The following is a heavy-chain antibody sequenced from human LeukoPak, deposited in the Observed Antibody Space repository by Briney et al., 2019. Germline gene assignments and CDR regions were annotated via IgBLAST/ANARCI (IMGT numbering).Heavy chain of an antibody. CDR2: IYYSGST. Sequence: SETLSLTCTVPGGSISSYYWSWIRQPPGKGLEWIGYIYYSGSTNYNPSLKSRVTISVDTSKNQFSLKLSSVTAADTAVYYCARGSYGELGYWGQGTLVTVSS. CDR3: ARGSYGELGY. D-gene: IGHD4-17*01. CDR1: GGSISSYY. J-gene: IGHJ4*02. V-gene: IGHV4-59*01.